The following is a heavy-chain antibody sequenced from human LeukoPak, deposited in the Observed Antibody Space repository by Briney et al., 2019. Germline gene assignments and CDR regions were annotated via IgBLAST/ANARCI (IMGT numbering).Heavy chain of an antibody. J-gene: IGHJ1*01. CDR3: AGASVQWELPYRS. V-gene: IGHV1-2*02. CDR2: INPNSGGT. D-gene: IGHD1-26*01. CDR1: GYTFTDYY. Sequence: ASVKVSCKASGYTFTDYYMHWVRQAPGQGLEWMGWINPNSGGTNYAQKFQGRVTMTRDTSISTAYMELSRLRSDDTAVYYCAGASVQWELPYRSWGQGTLVTVSS.